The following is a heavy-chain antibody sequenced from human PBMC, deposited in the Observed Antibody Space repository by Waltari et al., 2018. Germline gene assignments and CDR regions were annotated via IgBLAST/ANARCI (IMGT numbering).Heavy chain of an antibody. Sequence: EVQLVESGGGLVQPGRSLRLSCTASGFTVGDYAMSWVRQAPGKGLEWVGFIRSKAYGGTTEYAASVKGRFTISRDDSKSIAYLQMNSLKTEDTAVYYCTSRRDGYNYPLFDYWGQGTLVTVSS. V-gene: IGHV3-49*04. CDR1: GFTVGDYA. D-gene: IGHD5-12*01. CDR3: TSRRDGYNYPLFDY. CDR2: IRSKAYGGTT. J-gene: IGHJ4*02.